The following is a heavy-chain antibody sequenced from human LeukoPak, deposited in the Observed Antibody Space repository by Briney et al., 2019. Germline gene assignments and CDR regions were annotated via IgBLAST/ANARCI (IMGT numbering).Heavy chain of an antibody. CDR1: GGSISSSNW. CDR2: IYHSGST. V-gene: IGHV4-4*02. D-gene: IGHD6-13*01. J-gene: IGHJ5*02. CDR3: AREKKGSSWTPREPSNWFDP. Sequence: KASETLSLTCAVSGGSISSSNWWSWVRQPPGKGLEWIGEIYHSGSTNYNPSLKSRVTISVDKSKNQFSLKLSSVTAADTAVYYCAREKKGSSWTPREPSNWFDPWGQGTLVTVSS.